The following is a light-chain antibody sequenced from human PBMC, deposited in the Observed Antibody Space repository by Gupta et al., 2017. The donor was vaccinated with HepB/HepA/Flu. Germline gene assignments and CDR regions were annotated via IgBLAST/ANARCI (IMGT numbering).Light chain of an antibody. CDR3: ETGDSGLSAGV. J-gene: IGLJ1*01. V-gene: IGLV1-51*02. Sequence: QSVLTQPPSVSAAPGQEVTVSCSGSSSNIGNNYVSWYQQLPGTAPKLLIYENNKRPSGIPDRFSGSKSGTSATLCITGLQTGDEADYYCETGDSGLSAGVFGTGTKVTVL. CDR1: SSNIGNNY. CDR2: ENN.